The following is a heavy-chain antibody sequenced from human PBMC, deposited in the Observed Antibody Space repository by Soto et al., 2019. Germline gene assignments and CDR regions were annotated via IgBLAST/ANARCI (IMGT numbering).Heavy chain of an antibody. Sequence: EVQVLESGGGLVQPGGSLRLSCAGSGFTVINYAMNWVRQAPGKGLEWVSSISGGGDAAFFPDSVRGLFPHSRDNSNSTVTLQMNSLGVDDTAVYYCARKILGSTTRPNYWYFDLWGRGTLVTVSS. CDR2: ISGGGDAA. D-gene: IGHD7-27*01. CDR3: ARKILGSTTRPNYWYFDL. J-gene: IGHJ2*01. V-gene: IGHV3-23*01. CDR1: GFTVINYA.